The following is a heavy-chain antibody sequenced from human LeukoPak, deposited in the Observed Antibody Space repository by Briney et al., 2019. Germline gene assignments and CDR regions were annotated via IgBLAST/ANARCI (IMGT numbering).Heavy chain of an antibody. Sequence: PGRSLRLSCAASGFIFSNYGMHWVRQAPHEGLEWVAVIWDDGSNKYYADSVKGRFTISRDNSKNTLYLQMISVRAEDTAVYYCARDLAMYYYDSSGCLDYWGQGTLVTVSS. CDR2: IWDDGSNK. CDR3: ARDLAMYYYDSSGCLDY. J-gene: IGHJ4*02. CDR1: GFIFSNYG. V-gene: IGHV3-33*01. D-gene: IGHD3-22*01.